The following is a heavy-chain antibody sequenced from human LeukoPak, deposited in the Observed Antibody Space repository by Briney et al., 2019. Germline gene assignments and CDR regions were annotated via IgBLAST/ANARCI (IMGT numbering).Heavy chain of an antibody. CDR3: ARDRGYFTMTINYFDY. V-gene: IGHV3-21*01. CDR2: ISSSSSYI. J-gene: IGHJ4*02. D-gene: IGHD3-22*01. CDR1: GFTFSSYS. Sequence: GGSLRLSCAASGFTFSSYSMNWVRQAPGKGLEWVSSISSSSSYIYYADSVKGRFTISRDNAKNSLYLQMNSRRAEDTAVYYCARDRGYFTMTINYFDYWGQGTLVTVSS.